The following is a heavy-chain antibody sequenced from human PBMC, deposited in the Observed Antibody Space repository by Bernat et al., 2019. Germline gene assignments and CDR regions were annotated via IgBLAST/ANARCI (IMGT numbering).Heavy chain of an antibody. D-gene: IGHD1-7*01. J-gene: IGHJ4*02. Sequence: QVQLVESGGGVVQPGRSLRLSCAASGFTFRSYAMHWVRQAPGKGLAWVAIIWFVASKKYYADSVKDGFTVSRENSKKTLYLQMNRLRAGERAVYYGARDIGVRNYVIGGEDYWGQGTLVTVSS. CDR1: GFTFRSYA. V-gene: IGHV3-33*01. CDR2: IWFVASKK. CDR3: ARDIGVRNYVIGGEDY.